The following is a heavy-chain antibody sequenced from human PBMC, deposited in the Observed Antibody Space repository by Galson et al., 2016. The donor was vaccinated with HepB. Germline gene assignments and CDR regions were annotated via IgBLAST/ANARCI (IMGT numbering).Heavy chain of an antibody. CDR3: AKGKDFSVWPNWFGP. V-gene: IGHV3-23*01. CDR2: ISGSGVTT. J-gene: IGHJ5*02. Sequence: SLRLSCAVSGFTFSSYGMSWVRQAPGGGLEWVSAISGSGVTTEYADSVKGRFTISRDNSENTLYLQMNSLRPEDTAVYYCAKGKDFSVWPNWFGPWGQGTLVTVSS. CDR1: GFTFSSYG. D-gene: IGHD6-19*01.